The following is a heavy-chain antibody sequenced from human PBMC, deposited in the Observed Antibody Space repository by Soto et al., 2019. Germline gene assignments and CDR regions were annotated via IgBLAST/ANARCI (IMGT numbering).Heavy chain of an antibody. J-gene: IGHJ6*03. Sequence: PGGSLRLSCAASGFTFSSYWMSWVRQVPGKGLEWVANIKQDGSEKYYVDSVKGRFTISRDNAKNSLYLQMNSLRAEDTAVYYCATDYGDPLGYYYYMDVWGKGTTITVSS. CDR2: IKQDGSEK. CDR1: GFTFSSYW. V-gene: IGHV3-7*01. CDR3: ATDYGDPLGYYYYMDV. D-gene: IGHD4-17*01.